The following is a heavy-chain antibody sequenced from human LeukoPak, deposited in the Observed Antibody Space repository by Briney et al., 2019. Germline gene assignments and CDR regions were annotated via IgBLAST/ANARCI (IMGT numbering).Heavy chain of an antibody. CDR2: ISGSGGST. CDR1: GFTFSTYA. Sequence: GGSLRLSCAASGFTFSTYAMTWVRQAPGKGLEWVSTISGSGGSTYYADPVKGRFTISRDNSKNTLYLQMNSLRAEDTAVYYCAKASILTGLYYFDYWGQGTLVTVSS. V-gene: IGHV3-23*01. D-gene: IGHD3-9*01. J-gene: IGHJ4*02. CDR3: AKASILTGLYYFDY.